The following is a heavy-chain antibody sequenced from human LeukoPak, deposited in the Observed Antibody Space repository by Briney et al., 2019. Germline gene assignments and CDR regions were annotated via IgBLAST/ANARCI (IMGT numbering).Heavy chain of an antibody. CDR3: ARGNNRREDY. V-gene: IGHV3-7*01. CDR2: IKQDGSEK. CDR1: GFTFSTYW. Sequence: PGGSLRLSCAASGFTFSTYWMSWIRQTPRKGLERVANIKQDGSEKYYVDSVKGRFTISRDNAKNSLYLQMNSLRAEDMAVYYCARGNNRREDYWGQGTLVTVSS. D-gene: IGHD1-14*01. J-gene: IGHJ4*02.